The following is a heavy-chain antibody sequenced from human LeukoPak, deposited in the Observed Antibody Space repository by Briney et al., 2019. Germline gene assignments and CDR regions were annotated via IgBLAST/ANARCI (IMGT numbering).Heavy chain of an antibody. Sequence: ASVKVSCKASEYTFTNYYLHWVRQAPGQGLEWMGIINPNGGRTTYAQKLQGRVTMTTDTSTSTVYMELSSLRSEDTAVYYCARTDYGESFDYWGQGTLVTVSS. CDR3: ARTDYGESFDY. J-gene: IGHJ4*02. V-gene: IGHV1-46*03. D-gene: IGHD4-17*01. CDR1: EYTFTNYY. CDR2: INPNGGRT.